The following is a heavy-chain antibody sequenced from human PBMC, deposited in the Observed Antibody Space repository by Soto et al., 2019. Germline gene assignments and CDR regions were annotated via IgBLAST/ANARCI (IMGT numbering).Heavy chain of an antibody. V-gene: IGHV4-39*01. CDR2: IYYSGST. CDR3: ARSGGERGDQYYYYYYGMDV. Sequence: PSETLSLTCTVSGGSISSSSYYWGWIRQPPGKGLEWIGSIYYSGSTYYNPSLKSRVTISVDTSKNQFSLKLSSVTAADTAVYYRARSGGERGDQYYYYYYGMDVWGQGTTVTVS. D-gene: IGHD1-1*01. CDR1: GGSISSSSYY. J-gene: IGHJ6*02.